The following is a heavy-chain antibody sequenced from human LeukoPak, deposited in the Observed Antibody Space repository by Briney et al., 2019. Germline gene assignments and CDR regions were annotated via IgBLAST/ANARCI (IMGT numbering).Heavy chain of an antibody. CDR3: ARELDYDILTGYWGSDY. V-gene: IGHV3-21*01. D-gene: IGHD3-9*01. CDR1: GLTFSNYS. J-gene: IGHJ4*02. Sequence: GGSLRLSCAASGLTFSNYSMSWVRQAPGKGLEWGSSISSSSNYIYYADSVKGRFTISRDNAKNSLYLQMNSPRAEDTAVYYCARELDYDILTGYWGSDYWGQGTLVTVSS. CDR2: ISSSSNYI.